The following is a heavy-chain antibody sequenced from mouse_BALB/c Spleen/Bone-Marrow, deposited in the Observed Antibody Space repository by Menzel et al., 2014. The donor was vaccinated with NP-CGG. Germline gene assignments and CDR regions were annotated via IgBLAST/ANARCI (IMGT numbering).Heavy chain of an antibody. D-gene: IGHD2-1*01. CDR3: ARARSGNYYAMDY. CDR1: GFSLTSYG. J-gene: IGHJ4*01. V-gene: IGHV2-9*02. CDR2: IWAGGST. Sequence: VKLVESGPGLVAPSQSLSITCTVSGFSLTSYGVHWVRQPPGKGLEWLGVIWAGGSTDYNSALMSRLSISKDNPKSQVFLKMNSLQTDDTAMYYCARARSGNYYAMDYWGQGTSVTVSS.